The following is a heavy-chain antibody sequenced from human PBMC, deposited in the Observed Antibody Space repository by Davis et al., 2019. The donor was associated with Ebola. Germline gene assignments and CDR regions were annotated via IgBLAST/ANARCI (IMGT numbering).Heavy chain of an antibody. D-gene: IGHD7-27*01. Sequence: SETLSLTCALYGGSFSGYYWSCIRQPPGKGLEWIGEINHSGSTNYNPSLKSRVTISVDTSKNQFSLKLSSVTAADTAVYYCARTGTGEDFDYWGQGTLVTVSS. CDR1: GGSFSGYY. V-gene: IGHV4-34*01. CDR2: INHSGST. CDR3: ARTGTGEDFDY. J-gene: IGHJ4*02.